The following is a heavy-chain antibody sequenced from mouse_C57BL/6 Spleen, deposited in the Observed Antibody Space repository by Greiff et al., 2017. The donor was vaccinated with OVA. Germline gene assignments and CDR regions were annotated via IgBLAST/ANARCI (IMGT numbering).Heavy chain of an antibody. J-gene: IGHJ2*01. CDR3: ARGSYYSNFFDY. D-gene: IGHD2-5*01. Sequence: VQRVESGPGLVQPSQSLSITCTVSGFSLTSYGVHWVRQSPGKGLEWLGVIWSGGSTDYNAAFISRLSISKDNSKSQVFFKMNSLQADDTAIYYCARGSYYSNFFDYWGQGTTLTVSS. CDR1: GFSLTSYG. CDR2: IWSGGST. V-gene: IGHV2-2*01.